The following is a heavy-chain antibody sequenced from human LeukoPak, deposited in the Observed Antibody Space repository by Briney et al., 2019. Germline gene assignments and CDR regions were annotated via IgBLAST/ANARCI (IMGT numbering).Heavy chain of an antibody. V-gene: IGHV3-30-3*01. Sequence: GKSLRLSCAASGFTFSSYAMHWVRQAPGKGLEWVAVISYDGSNKYYADSVKGRFTISRDNSKNTLYLQMNSLRAEDTAVYYCARARGASSSWPTLFDYWGQGTLVTVSS. J-gene: IGHJ4*02. CDR1: GFTFSSYA. D-gene: IGHD6-13*01. CDR2: ISYDGSNK. CDR3: ARARGASSSWPTLFDY.